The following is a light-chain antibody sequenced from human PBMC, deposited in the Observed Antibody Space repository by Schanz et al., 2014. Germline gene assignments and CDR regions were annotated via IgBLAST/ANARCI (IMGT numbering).Light chain of an antibody. J-gene: IGKJ1*01. CDR3: QHYGTSPGT. Sequence: ENVLTQSPGTLSLSPGERAALSCRASQNVDSVYLAWYQQKPGQAPRLLIYGASSRATGTPDRFSGSASGTDFTLTINSVEPEDFAVYYCQHYGTSPGTFGRGTKAEV. V-gene: IGKV3-20*01. CDR2: GAS. CDR1: QNVDSVY.